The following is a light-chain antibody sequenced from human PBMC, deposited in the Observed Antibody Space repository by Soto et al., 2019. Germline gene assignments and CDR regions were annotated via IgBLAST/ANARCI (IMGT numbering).Light chain of an antibody. CDR3: QLYDSLPLLT. CDR2: DAS. CDR1: QAIGNF. V-gene: IGKV1-33*01. Sequence: DIQMTQSPSSLSASVGDRVTITCQTSQAIGNFLNWYQQKPGKAPNLLIYDASNLQTGVPSRFSGGGSGTHFTLTISSLQPEDVATYYCQLYDSLPLLTFGGGTKVEIK. J-gene: IGKJ4*01.